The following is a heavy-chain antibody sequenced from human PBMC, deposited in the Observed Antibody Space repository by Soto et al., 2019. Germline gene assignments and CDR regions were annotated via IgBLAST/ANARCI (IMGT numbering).Heavy chain of an antibody. D-gene: IGHD1-26*01. CDR2: IYYSGST. CDR1: GGSISSGGYY. CDR3: ARHSASWQWFDY. Sequence: QVQLQESGPGLVKPSQTLSLTCSVSGGSISSGGYYWSWIRQHPEKGLEWIGYIYYSGSTNYNPSLTSRMIISVDTSSNRFSLALRSVTAAATAIYYCARHSASWQWFDYWGQGTLVTVSS. V-gene: IGHV4-31*03. J-gene: IGHJ5*01.